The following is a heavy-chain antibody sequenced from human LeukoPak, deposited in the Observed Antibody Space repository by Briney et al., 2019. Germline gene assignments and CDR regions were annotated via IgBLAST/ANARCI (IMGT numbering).Heavy chain of an antibody. CDR2: IYYSGST. CDR3: ARTGYNGYISLAYYMDV. D-gene: IGHD1-14*01. CDR1: GGSISSGSYY. J-gene: IGHJ6*03. Sequence: SETLSLTCTVSGGSISSGSYYWSWIRQPAGKGLEWIGSIYYSGSTYYNPSLKSRVTISVDTSKDQFSLKLSSVTAADTAVYYCARTGYNGYISLAYYMDVWGKGTTVTVSS. V-gene: IGHV4-39*01.